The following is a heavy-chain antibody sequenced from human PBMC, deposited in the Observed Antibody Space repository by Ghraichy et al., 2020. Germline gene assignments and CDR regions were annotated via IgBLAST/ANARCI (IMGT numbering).Heavy chain of an antibody. Sequence: SETLSLTCTVSGGSISSYYWSWIRQPPGKGLEWIGYIYYSGSTNYNPSLKSRVTISVDTSKNQFSLKLSSVTAADTAVYYCARRRTRRSGYYWVLFDAFDIWGQGTMVTVSS. CDR1: GGSISSYY. J-gene: IGHJ3*02. D-gene: IGHD3-22*01. CDR2: IYYSGST. V-gene: IGHV4-59*08. CDR3: ARRRTRRSGYYWVLFDAFDI.